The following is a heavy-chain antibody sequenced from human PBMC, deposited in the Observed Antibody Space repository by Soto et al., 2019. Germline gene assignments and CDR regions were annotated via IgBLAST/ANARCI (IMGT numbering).Heavy chain of an antibody. D-gene: IGHD2-2*01. CDR1: GLTFNNYA. CDR3: AKGLVPAAKTSLNDY. Sequence: VGSLRLSCAASGLTFNNYAMSWVRLAPGKGLEWVSTISDNGGSTYSADSVKGRFTISRDNSTKTLYLQMNSLRAEDTAVYYCAKGLVPAAKTSLNDYWGQGTLVTVSS. V-gene: IGHV3-23*01. J-gene: IGHJ4*02. CDR2: ISDNGGST.